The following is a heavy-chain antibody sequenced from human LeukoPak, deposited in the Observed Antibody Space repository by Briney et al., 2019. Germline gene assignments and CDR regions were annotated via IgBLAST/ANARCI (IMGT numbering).Heavy chain of an antibody. CDR3: ARDAQQRGYNWFDP. D-gene: IGHD1/OR15-1a*01. V-gene: IGHV6-1*01. J-gene: IGHJ5*02. Sequence: SQTLSLTCAISGDSVSSKNGAWNWVRQSPSRGLEWLGRTYYRSKWFSDYAESVQGRISIDPDTSKNQFSLRLSSVTPEDTAVYYCARDAQQRGYNWFDPWGQGTLVTVSS. CDR2: TYYRSKWFS. CDR1: GDSVSSKNGA.